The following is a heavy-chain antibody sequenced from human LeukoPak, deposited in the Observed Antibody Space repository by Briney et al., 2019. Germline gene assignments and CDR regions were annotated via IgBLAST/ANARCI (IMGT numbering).Heavy chain of an antibody. V-gene: IGHV3-48*03. D-gene: IGHD6-13*01. CDR1: GFTFSSYE. CDR2: ISSSGSTI. J-gene: IGHJ4*02. CDR3: ARDRGYSSSWFDY. Sequence: AGGSLRLSCAASGFTFSSYEMNWVRQAPGKGLEWVSYISSSGSTIYYADSVKGRFTISRDNAKNSLYLQMNSLRAEDTAVYYCARDRGYSSSWFDYWGQGTLVTVSS.